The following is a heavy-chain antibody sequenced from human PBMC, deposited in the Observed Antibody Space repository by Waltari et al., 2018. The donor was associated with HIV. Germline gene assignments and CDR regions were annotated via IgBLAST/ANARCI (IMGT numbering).Heavy chain of an antibody. J-gene: IGHJ2*01. CDR2: LHYRVTT. Sequence: QLQLQESGPGLVKPSETVTLIRAVSGGSVGASSYYWGWIRQPPGKGLEWVGSLHYRVTTFHNPSLESRVSMSVEKSKNQFSLTINSVTDTDTAVYFCARRGSGWYNWYFDLWGRGTLVTVSS. CDR3: ARRGSGWYNWYFDL. CDR1: GGSVGASSYY. D-gene: IGHD6-19*01. V-gene: IGHV4-39*01.